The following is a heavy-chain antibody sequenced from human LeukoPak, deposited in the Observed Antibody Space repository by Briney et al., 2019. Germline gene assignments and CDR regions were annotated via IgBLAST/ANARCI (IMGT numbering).Heavy chain of an antibody. CDR3: TKKLVMGPTGGFDP. D-gene: IGHD1-26*01. V-gene: IGHV3-23*01. CDR2: ISGSGGST. CDR1: GFTFSSCA. J-gene: IGHJ5*02. Sequence: GGSLRLSCAASGFTFSSCAMTWVRQAPGKGLEWVSGISGSGGSTSYADSVKGRFTISRDNSRSTLFLQMNSLRAEDTAVYYCTKKLVMGPTGGFDPWGQGTLVTVSS.